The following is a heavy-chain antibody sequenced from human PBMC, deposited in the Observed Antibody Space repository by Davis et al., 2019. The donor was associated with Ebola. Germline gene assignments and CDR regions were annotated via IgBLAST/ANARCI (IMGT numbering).Heavy chain of an antibody. CDR2: IYPPDSRT. V-gene: IGHV5-51*01. Sequence: GESLKISCKGLGYTFTSHWIGWVRQVPGKAPEWMGIIYPPDSRTTYSPTFQGQVTISADKSINIAYLYWSSLKASDTAIYYCVRPRYSTCWPDAFQTWGQGTMVTVSS. CDR1: GYTFTSHW. D-gene: IGHD2-8*01. CDR3: VRPRYSTCWPDAFQT. J-gene: IGHJ3*02.